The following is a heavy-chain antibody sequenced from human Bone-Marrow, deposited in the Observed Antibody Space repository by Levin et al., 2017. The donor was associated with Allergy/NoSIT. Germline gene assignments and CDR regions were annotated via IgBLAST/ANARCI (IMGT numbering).Heavy chain of an antibody. J-gene: IGHJ4*02. D-gene: IGHD1-26*01. CDR3: TRRNSEDTRHFDY. CDR1: GFTFSDYS. Sequence: GGSLRLSCVASGFTFSDYSMSWFRQAPGQGLEWVSAISWNSAITKYADSVKGRFTITRDNSKNTLYLQMSSLRAEDTALYYCTRRNSEDTRHFDYWGQGTLVTVSS. CDR2: ISWNSAIT. V-gene: IGHV3-23*01.